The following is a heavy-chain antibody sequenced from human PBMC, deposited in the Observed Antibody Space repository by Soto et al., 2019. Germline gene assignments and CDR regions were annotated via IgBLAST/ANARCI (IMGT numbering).Heavy chain of an antibody. Sequence: GASVKVSCKASGYTFSTHSMHWVLQAPGQSLEWMGWINGGTGQTKHSQRFQDRVTITRDTSASTAYMELSSLRSEDTAVYYCARGKGMEENYYYYGLDIWGQGTTVTVSS. V-gene: IGHV1-3*01. D-gene: IGHD1-1*01. CDR1: GYTFSTHS. CDR3: ARGKGMEENYYYYGLDI. CDR2: INGGTGQT. J-gene: IGHJ6*02.